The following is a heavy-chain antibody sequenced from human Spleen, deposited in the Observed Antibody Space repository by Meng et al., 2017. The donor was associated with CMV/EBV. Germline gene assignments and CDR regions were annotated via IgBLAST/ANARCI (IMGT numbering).Heavy chain of an antibody. CDR3: ARGFRSYYFDS. J-gene: IGHJ4*02. CDR1: GNILNSND. D-gene: IGHD3-3*01. Sequence: SCKASGNILNSNDVQWVRQAPGQGLEWLRVINPSAGNTAYARKFQVRVTMTRDTSTRTVYMELSSLRSEDRAIYYCARGFRSYYFDSWGQGTLVTVSS. V-gene: IGHV1-46*02. CDR2: INPSAGNT.